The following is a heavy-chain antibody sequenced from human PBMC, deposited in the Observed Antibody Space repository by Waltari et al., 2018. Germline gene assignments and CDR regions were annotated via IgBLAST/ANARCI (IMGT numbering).Heavy chain of an antibody. CDR1: GYSFTSYD. Sequence: QVQLVQSEAEVKKPGAAVILSCKTSGYSFTSYDIHWVRQASGQGPEWMVWMNPNGRATAHAHHVQGRITMTTDTSINPAFLELTSLRSEDTAVYYCARGVGGAARGYYGMDVWGQGTSVTVS. D-gene: IGHD1-26*01. CDR2: MNPNGRAT. J-gene: IGHJ6*02. CDR3: ARGVGGAARGYYGMDV. V-gene: IGHV1-8*01.